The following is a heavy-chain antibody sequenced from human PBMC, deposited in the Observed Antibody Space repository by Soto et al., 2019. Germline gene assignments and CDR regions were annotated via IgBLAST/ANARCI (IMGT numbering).Heavy chain of an antibody. J-gene: IGHJ6*02. CDR1: GYTFTTYA. CDR2: INADNGNT. D-gene: IGHD2-2*01. CDR3: ARGEVIVVVPTSITYRYYGLDV. Sequence: GASVKVSCNASGYTFTTYAMHWVRQAPGQRLEWMGWINADNGNTKFSPRFQGRVTITRDTSASTTYMELSSLTSEDTAVYCCARGEVIVVVPTSITYRYYGLDVWGQGTTVTVSS. V-gene: IGHV1-3*01.